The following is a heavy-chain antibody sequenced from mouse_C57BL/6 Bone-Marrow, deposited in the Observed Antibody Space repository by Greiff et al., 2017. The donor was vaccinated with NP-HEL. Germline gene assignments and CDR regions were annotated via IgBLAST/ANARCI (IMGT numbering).Heavy chain of an antibody. D-gene: IGHD1-1*01. V-gene: IGHV5-12*01. J-gene: IGHJ3*01. CDR3: ARRDYGTPFAY. CDR2: ISNGGGST. CDR1: GFTFSDYY. Sequence: EVKLVESGGGLVQPGGSLKLSCAASGFTFSDYYMYWVRQTPEKRLEWVAYISNGGGSTYYPDTVKGRFTISRDNAKNTLYLQMSRLNSEDTAMYYCARRDYGTPFAYWGQGTLVTVSA.